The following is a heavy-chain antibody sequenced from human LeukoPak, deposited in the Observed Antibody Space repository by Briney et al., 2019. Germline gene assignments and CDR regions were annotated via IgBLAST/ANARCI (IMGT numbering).Heavy chain of an antibody. J-gene: IGHJ4*02. D-gene: IGHD6-13*01. CDR3: ARGSAAGYRFDY. CDR2: IYHSGST. Sequence: PGGSLRLSCAASGFTFSSFVMHWVRQPPGKGLEWIGEIYHSGSTNYNPSLKSRVTISVDKSKNQFSLKLSSVTAADTAVYYCARGSAAGYRFDYWGQGTLVTVSS. CDR1: GFTFSSFV. V-gene: IGHV4-4*02.